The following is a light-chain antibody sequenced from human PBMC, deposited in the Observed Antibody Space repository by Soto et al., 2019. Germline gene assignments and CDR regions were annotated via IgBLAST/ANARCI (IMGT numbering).Light chain of an antibody. CDR1: QTVTTNS. V-gene: IGKV3-20*01. J-gene: IGKJ4*01. CDR2: GAS. CDR3: QHDGSLPLT. Sequence: IVLTQSPGTLSLSPGERATLSCRASQTVTTNSLAWYQQKPGQSPRVLIYGASSRATGIPDRFSGSGSGTDFTLTISRLEPEDFAVYSYQHDGSLPLTFGGGTKVDIK.